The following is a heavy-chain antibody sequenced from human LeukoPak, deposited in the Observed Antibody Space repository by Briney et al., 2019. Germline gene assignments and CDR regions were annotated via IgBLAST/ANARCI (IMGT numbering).Heavy chain of an antibody. Sequence: GGSLGLSCAASGFTFSTYKMHWVRQAPGKGLEWVSYIFTTGSTILYADSVKGRFTISRDNAKNSLYLQMNSLRAEDTAVYYCTRESSRDCDFDSWGQGTLVTVSS. CDR1: GFTFSTYK. CDR3: TRESSRDCDFDS. J-gene: IGHJ4*02. V-gene: IGHV3-48*03. CDR2: IFTTGSTI. D-gene: IGHD2-21*02.